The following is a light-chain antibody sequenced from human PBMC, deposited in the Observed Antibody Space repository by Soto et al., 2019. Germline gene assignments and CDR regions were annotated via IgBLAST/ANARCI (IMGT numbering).Light chain of an antibody. CDR1: SSNIGAGYP. Sequence: QSVLTQPPSVSGAPGQRVTIYCTGSSSNIGAGYPVHWYQQLPGTAPKLLVFGNTNRPSGVPDRFSGSRSGLAITGLQAEYEADYYCQSYDSSLSAYVFGTGTKVTVL. CDR3: QSYDSSLSAYV. CDR2: GNT. V-gene: IGLV1-40*01. J-gene: IGLJ1*01.